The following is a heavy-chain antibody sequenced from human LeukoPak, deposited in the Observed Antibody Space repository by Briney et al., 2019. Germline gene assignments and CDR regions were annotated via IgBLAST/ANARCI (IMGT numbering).Heavy chain of an antibody. D-gene: IGHD2-2*01. Sequence: EASVKVSCKASGGTFSSYAISWVRQAPGQGLEWMGGIIPIFCTANYAQKFQGRVTITTDESTSTAYMELSSLRSEDTAVYYCALSSTSHYYYYMDVWGKGTTVTVSS. V-gene: IGHV1-69*05. J-gene: IGHJ6*03. CDR1: GGTFSSYA. CDR2: IIPIFCTA. CDR3: ALSSTSHYYYYMDV.